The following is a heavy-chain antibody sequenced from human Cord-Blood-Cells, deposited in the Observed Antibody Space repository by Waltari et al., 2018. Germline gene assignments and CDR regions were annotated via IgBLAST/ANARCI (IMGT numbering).Heavy chain of an antibody. CDR1: GYTFTLSA. V-gene: IGHV1-3*01. D-gene: IGHD6-13*01. CDR3: ARAIAAAGWFDP. CDR2: INAGNGNT. J-gene: IGHJ5*02. Sequence: QVQLVQSGAEVMKPGPSVKVSFKDSGYTFTLSALHLVPQAPGQRLEWMGWINAGNGNTKYSQKFQGRVTITRDTSASTAYMELSSLRSEDTAVYYCARAIAAAGWFDPWGQGTLVTVSS.